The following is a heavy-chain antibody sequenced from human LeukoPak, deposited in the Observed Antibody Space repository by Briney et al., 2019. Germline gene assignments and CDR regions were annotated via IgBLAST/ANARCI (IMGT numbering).Heavy chain of an antibody. Sequence: GGSLRLSCAASRFTFSSYGMHWVRQAPGKGLEWVAIISFDGSNNYYADSVKGRFTISRDNSKNTLFLQMNSLRAEDTALYYCAKAKRDIYIAGDYNFDYWGQGTLVTVSS. CDR3: AKAKRDIYIAGDYNFDY. CDR2: ISFDGSNN. CDR1: RFTFSSYG. V-gene: IGHV3-30*18. J-gene: IGHJ4*02. D-gene: IGHD3-10*01.